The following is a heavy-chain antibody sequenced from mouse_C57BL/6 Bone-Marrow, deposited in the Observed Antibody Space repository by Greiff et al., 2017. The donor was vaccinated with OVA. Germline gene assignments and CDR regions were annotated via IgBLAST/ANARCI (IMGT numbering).Heavy chain of an antibody. D-gene: IGHD2-2*01. CDR1: GFSLTSYG. V-gene: IGHV2-2*01. CDR2: IWSGGST. Sequence: VQRVESGPGLVQPSPSLSITCTVSGFSLTSYGVHWVRQSPGQGLEWLGVIWSGGSTDYNAAFISRLSISKDNSKSQVFFKMNSLQADDTAIYYCAGGVTTVFDYWGQGTTLTVSS. CDR3: AGGVTTVFDY. J-gene: IGHJ2*01.